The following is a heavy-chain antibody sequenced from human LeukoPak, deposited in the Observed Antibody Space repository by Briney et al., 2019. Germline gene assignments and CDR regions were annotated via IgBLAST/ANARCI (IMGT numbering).Heavy chain of an antibody. J-gene: IGHJ4*02. D-gene: IGHD3-9*01. V-gene: IGHV4-61*01. CDR3: ARFHISAGSLDF. CDR1: GASVSSGSYS. CDR2: MFYRGST. Sequence: SETLTLTCTASGASVSSGSYSWNWLRQPPGKGREWIGYMFYRGSTNSNPSLKSRVTISVDSSKNQFSLNLSSVTAADTAVHYCARFHISAGSLDFWGQGTLVTVSS.